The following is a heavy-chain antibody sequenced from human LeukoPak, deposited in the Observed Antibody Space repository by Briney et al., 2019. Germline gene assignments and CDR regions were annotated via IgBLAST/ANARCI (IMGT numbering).Heavy chain of an antibody. D-gene: IGHD1-26*01. V-gene: IGHV1-69*04. CDR3: ARVPVLVGAIYLSYYFDY. CDR2: IIPILGIA. Sequence: SVKVSCKASGGTFSSYAISWVRQAPGQGLEWMGRIIPILGIANYAQKFQGRVTITADKSTSTAYMELSSLRSEDTAVYYCARVPVLVGAIYLSYYFDYWGQGTLVTVSS. J-gene: IGHJ4*02. CDR1: GGTFSSYA.